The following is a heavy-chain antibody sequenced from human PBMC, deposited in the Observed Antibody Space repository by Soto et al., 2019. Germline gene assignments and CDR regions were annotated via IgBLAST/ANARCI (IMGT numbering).Heavy chain of an antibody. CDR1: GFTFSSYS. V-gene: IGHV3-48*02. J-gene: IGHJ6*02. CDR3: ARDIYDFWSGYSRYYYYYGMDV. D-gene: IGHD3-3*01. Sequence: PGGSLRLSCAASGFTFSSYSMNWVRQAPGKGLEWVSYISSSSSTIYYADSVKGRFTISRDNAKNSLYLQMSSLRDEDTAVYYCARDIYDFWSGYSRYYYYYGMDVWGQGTTVTVSS. CDR2: ISSSSSTI.